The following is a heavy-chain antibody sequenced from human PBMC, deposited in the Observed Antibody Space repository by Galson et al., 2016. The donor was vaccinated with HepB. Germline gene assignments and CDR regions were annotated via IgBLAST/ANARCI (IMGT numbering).Heavy chain of an antibody. CDR3: ARESVGGIVAYVL. CDR2: IITGNGLT. Sequence: SVKVSCKASGYSFSSGSITWVRQAPGQGLEWMGWIITGNGLTDYSQRLQGRVTMTRDTSTSTVYMELRRLRSDDTAVYYCARESVGGIVAYVLWGQGTKVTVS. CDR1: GYSFSSGS. V-gene: IGHV1-18*01. J-gene: IGHJ3*01. D-gene: IGHD2-15*01.